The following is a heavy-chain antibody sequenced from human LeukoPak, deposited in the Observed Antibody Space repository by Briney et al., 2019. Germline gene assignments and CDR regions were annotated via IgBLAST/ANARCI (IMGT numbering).Heavy chain of an antibody. CDR3: ARGRSNYYGMDV. CDR1: DGSINSYY. J-gene: IGHJ6*02. D-gene: IGHD1-26*01. Sequence: PSETLSLTCSVSDGSINSYYWNWIRRPPGKGLEWIGYIYNNGNTNYSPSLKSRVTMSVDTSKNLFSLKVSSVTAADTAVYYCARGRSNYYGMDVWGQGTTVTVSS. V-gene: IGHV4-59*01. CDR2: IYNNGNT.